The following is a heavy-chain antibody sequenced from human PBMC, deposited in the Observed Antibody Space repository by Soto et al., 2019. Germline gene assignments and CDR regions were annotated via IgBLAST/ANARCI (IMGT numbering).Heavy chain of an antibody. CDR3: ARHVEAVEGDYCYMDV. Sequence: PSETLSLTCTVSGGSISSYYWSWIRQPPGKGLEWIGYIYYSGSTNYNPSLKSRVTISVDTSKNQFSLKLSSVTAADTAVYYCARHVEAVEGDYCYMDVWGKGTTVTVSS. D-gene: IGHD6-19*01. J-gene: IGHJ6*03. CDR1: GGSISSYY. V-gene: IGHV4-59*08. CDR2: IYYSGST.